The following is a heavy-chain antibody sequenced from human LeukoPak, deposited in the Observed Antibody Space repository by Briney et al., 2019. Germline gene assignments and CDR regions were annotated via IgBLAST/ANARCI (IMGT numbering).Heavy chain of an antibody. V-gene: IGHV3-21*01. CDR2: ISSSSSYI. Sequence: GGPLRLSCAASGFTFNFYAMNWVRQAPGKGLEWVSSISSSSSYIYYADSVKGRFTISRDNAKNSLYLQMNSLRAEDTAVYYCARGTTYYYDSSGSDFDYWGQGTLVTVSS. D-gene: IGHD3-22*01. CDR1: GFTFNFYA. J-gene: IGHJ4*02. CDR3: ARGTTYYYDSSGSDFDY.